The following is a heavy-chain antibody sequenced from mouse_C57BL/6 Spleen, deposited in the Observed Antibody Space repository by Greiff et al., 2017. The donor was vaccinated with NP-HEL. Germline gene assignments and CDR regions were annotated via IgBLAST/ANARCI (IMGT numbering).Heavy chain of an antibody. CDR3: ARALITTVVAKSAMDY. CDR1: GYTFTSYW. CDR2: IDPSDSYT. D-gene: IGHD1-1*01. Sequence: QVQLKQPGAELVMPGASVKLSCKASGYTFTSYWMHWVKQRPGQGLEWIGEIDPSDSYTNYNQKFKGKSTLTVDKSSSTAYMQLSSLTSEDSAVYYCARALITTVVAKSAMDYWGQGTSVTVSS. V-gene: IGHV1-69*01. J-gene: IGHJ4*01.